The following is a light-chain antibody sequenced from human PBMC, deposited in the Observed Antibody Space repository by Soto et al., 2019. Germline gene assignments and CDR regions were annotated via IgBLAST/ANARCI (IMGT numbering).Light chain of an antibody. CDR1: SSDVGGYNY. J-gene: IGLJ1*01. V-gene: IGLV2-14*03. CDR2: DVT. Sequence: QSALTQPASVSGSPGQSITISCAGTSSDVGGYNYVSWYQQLPGKAPQLVIYDVTHRPSGVSDRFSGSRSGNTASLTISGLQAEDEADYYCTSFTSGSTPYVLGTGTNVTVL. CDR3: TSFTSGSTPYV.